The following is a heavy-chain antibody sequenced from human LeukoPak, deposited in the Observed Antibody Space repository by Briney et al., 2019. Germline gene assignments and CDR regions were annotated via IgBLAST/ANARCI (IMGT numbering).Heavy chain of an antibody. V-gene: IGHV1-8*01. Sequence: GASVKVSCKASGYTFTSYDINWVRQASGQGLEWMGWMNPNSGNTGNVQKFQGRVTMTRDTSISTAYMELSFLRSEDTAVYYCARGPSWFGELSMLGWFDPWGQGTLVTVSS. CDR3: ARGPSWFGELSMLGWFDP. CDR2: MNPNSGNT. J-gene: IGHJ5*02. D-gene: IGHD3-10*01. CDR1: GYTFTSYD.